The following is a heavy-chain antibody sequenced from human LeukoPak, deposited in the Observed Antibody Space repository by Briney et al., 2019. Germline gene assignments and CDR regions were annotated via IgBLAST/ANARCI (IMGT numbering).Heavy chain of an antibody. Sequence: ASVKVSCKASGYTFTSYYMHWVRQAPGQGLEWMGIINPSGGSTSYAQKFQGRVTMTRDTSTSTAYMELSRLRSDDTAVYYCARDGRFLEWFDAFDIWGQGTMVTVSS. CDR2: INPSGGST. CDR3: ARDGRFLEWFDAFDI. J-gene: IGHJ3*02. D-gene: IGHD3-3*01. CDR1: GYTFTSYY. V-gene: IGHV1-46*01.